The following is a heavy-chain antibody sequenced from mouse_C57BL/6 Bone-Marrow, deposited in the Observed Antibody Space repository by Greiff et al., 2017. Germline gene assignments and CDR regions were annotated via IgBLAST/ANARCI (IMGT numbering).Heavy chain of an antibody. Sequence: VQLQQPGAELVKPGASVKLSCKASGYTFTSYWMQWVKQRPGQGLEWIGEIDPSDSYTNYNQKFKGKATLTVDTSSRTAYMQLSSLTSEDSAVYYCAREKGNYDYDFAYWGQGTLVTVSA. CDR3: AREKGNYDYDFAY. V-gene: IGHV1-50*01. CDR2: IDPSDSYT. J-gene: IGHJ3*01. D-gene: IGHD2-4*01. CDR1: GYTFTSYW.